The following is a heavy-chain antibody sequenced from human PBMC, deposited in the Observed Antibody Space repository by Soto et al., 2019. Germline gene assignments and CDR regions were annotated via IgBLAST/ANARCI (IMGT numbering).Heavy chain of an antibody. V-gene: IGHV5-51*01. CDR1: GYSFTSYW. J-gene: IGHJ5*02. D-gene: IGHD6-19*01. CDR2: IYPGDSDT. Sequence: GESLKISCKGSGYSFTSYWIGWVRQMPGKGLEWMGIIYPGDSDTRYSPSFQGQVTISADKSISTAYLQWSSLKASDTTMYYCARGLAVAGTGGNYNWFDPWGQGTLVTVSS. CDR3: ARGLAVAGTGGNYNWFDP.